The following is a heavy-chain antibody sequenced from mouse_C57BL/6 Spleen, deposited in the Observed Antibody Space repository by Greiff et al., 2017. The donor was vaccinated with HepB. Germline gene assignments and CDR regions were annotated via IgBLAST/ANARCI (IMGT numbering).Heavy chain of an antibody. CDR1: GYTFTDYY. CDR2: INPYNGGT. Sequence: EVQLQQSGPVLVKPGASVKMSCKASGYTFTDYYMNWVKQSHGKSLEWIGVINPYNGGTSYNQKFKGKATLTVDKSSSTAYMELNSLTSEDSAVYYCAREDFHYDSPGFAYWGQGTLVTVSA. D-gene: IGHD2-4*01. V-gene: IGHV1-19*01. CDR3: AREDFHYDSPGFAY. J-gene: IGHJ3*01.